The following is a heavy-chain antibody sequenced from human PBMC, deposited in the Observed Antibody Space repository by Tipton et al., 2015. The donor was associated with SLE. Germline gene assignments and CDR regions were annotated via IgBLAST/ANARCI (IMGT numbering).Heavy chain of an antibody. CDR3: ARRLTRYSGYDYFDY. D-gene: IGHD5-12*01. J-gene: IGHJ4*02. CDR1: GDSITNYY. V-gene: IGHV4-59*08. CDR2: IYYSGTT. Sequence: LRLSCTVSGDSITNYYWNWIRQPPGKGLEWIGYIYYSGTTNFNPSLKSRVTISVDTSKNQFSLKLSSVTAADTAVYYCARRLTRYSGYDYFDYWGQGTLVTVS.